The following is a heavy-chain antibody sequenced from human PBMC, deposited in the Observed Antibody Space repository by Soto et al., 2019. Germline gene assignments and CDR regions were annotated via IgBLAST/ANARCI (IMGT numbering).Heavy chain of an antibody. CDR2: VGAGGADP. J-gene: IGHJ6*02. V-gene: IGHV3-23*01. D-gene: IGHD2-2*01. CDR1: GFPFRTPP. CDR3: AKSTSRAHYYGMDA. Sequence: PGWSLGLSSGSPGFPFRTPPMTWVRQAQGWGLQRGAGVGAGGADPSYADSVKGRFTISRDQSKDTLFLQLNRLGAGHTAVYSCAKSTSRAHYYGMDAWVHGSTVTVSS.